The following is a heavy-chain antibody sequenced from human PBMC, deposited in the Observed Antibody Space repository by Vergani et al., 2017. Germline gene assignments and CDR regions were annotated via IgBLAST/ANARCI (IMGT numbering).Heavy chain of an antibody. CDR1: GYSISSGYY. Sequence: QVQLQESGPGLVKPSETLSLTCAVSGYSISSGYYWGWIRQPPGKGLEWIGSIYHSGSTNYNPSLKSRVTISVDTSKNQFSLKLSSVTAADTAVYYCARGSRSSSGRYFELWGRGTLVTVSS. CDR3: ARGSRSSSGRYFEL. CDR2: IYHSGST. V-gene: IGHV4-38-2*01. J-gene: IGHJ2*01. D-gene: IGHD6-6*01.